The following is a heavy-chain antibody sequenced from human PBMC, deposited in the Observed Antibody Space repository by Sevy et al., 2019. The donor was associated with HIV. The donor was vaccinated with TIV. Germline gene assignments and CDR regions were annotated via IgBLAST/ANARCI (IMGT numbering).Heavy chain of an antibody. D-gene: IGHD3-22*01. J-gene: IGHJ4*02. V-gene: IGHV3-23*01. CDR3: AQHTPRYYYDSSGYLY. CDR1: GFTFSSYA. CDR2: ISGSGGST. Sequence: GSLRLSCAASGFTFSSYAMSWVRQAPGKGLEWVSAISGSGGSTYYADSVKGRFTISRDNSKNTLYLQMNSLRAEDTAVYYCAQHTPRYYYDSSGYLYWGQGTLVTVSS.